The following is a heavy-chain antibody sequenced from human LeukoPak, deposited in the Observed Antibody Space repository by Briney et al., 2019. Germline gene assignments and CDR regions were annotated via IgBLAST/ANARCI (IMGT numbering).Heavy chain of an antibody. CDR2: IWYDGSNQ. CDR3: ARENWDSLDY. V-gene: IGHV3-33*01. Sequence: GGSLRLSCAASGFTFSRNGMHWVRQAPGKGLEWVAVIWYDGSNQYYADSVKGRFTISRDNSKNTLYLQMNSLRAEDTAVYYCARENWDSLDYWGQGTLVTASS. J-gene: IGHJ4*02. D-gene: IGHD7-27*01. CDR1: GFTFSRNG.